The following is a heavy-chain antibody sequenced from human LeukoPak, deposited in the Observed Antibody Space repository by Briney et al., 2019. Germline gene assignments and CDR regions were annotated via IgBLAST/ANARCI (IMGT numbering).Heavy chain of an antibody. CDR1: GFTFSSYA. CDR3: ARGDYYDSSGCGCY. Sequence: GGSLRLSCAASGFTFSSYAMHWVRQAPGKGLEWVAVISYDGSNKYYADSVKGRFTISRDNSKNTLYLQMNSLRAEDTAVYYCARGDYYDSSGCGCYWGQGTLVTVSS. D-gene: IGHD3-22*01. CDR2: ISYDGSNK. J-gene: IGHJ4*02. V-gene: IGHV3-30-3*01.